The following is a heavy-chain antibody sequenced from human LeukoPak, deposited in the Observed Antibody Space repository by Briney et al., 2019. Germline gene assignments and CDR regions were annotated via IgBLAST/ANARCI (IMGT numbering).Heavy chain of an antibody. CDR2: IYHSGST. V-gene: IGHV4-30-2*01. J-gene: IGHJ4*02. D-gene: IGHD1-26*01. Sequence: SQTLSLTCTVSGGSISSGGYYWRWIRQPPGKGLEWIGYIYHSGSTYYNPSLKSRVTISVDRSKNQFSLKLSSVTAADTAVYYCAKGRGSYYTSIDYWGQGTLVTVSS. CDR3: AKGRGSYYTSIDY. CDR1: GGSISSGGYY.